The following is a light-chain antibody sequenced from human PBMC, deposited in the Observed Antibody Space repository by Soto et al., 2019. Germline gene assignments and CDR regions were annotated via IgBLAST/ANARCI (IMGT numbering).Light chain of an antibody. CDR1: QSRGSNF. J-gene: IGKJ5*01. CDR3: QLYRISPH. Sequence: EVVLTQAPCTLSLSPGGRATLSCKTSQSRGSNFLAWYQHKPGQAPRLLIYASSNRATGIPDRFSGSASGTDFTLTINSLEPEDFAVYYCQLYRISPHFGQRTRLEIK. CDR2: ASS. V-gene: IGKV3-20*01.